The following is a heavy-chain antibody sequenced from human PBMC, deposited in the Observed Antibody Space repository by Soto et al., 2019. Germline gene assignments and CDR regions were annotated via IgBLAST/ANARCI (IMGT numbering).Heavy chain of an antibody. CDR3: ARDGFVVVPAVMWLNWFDP. Sequence: QVQLVQSGAEVKKPGASVKVSCKASGYTFTNYAIHWVRQAPGQRLEWMGWINAANGSTKYSQKFQGRVTFTRDTSANTAYMELRSLRSEASAVYYCARDGFVVVPAVMWLNWFDPWGQGTLVAVSS. J-gene: IGHJ5*02. D-gene: IGHD2-2*01. CDR1: GYTFTNYA. V-gene: IGHV1-3*01. CDR2: INAANGST.